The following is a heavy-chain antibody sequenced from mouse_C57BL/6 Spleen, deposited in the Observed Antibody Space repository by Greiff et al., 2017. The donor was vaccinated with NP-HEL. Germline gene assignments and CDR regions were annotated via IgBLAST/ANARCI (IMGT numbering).Heavy chain of an antibody. CDR2: IYPGSGST. Sequence: QVQLQQPGAELVKPGASVKMSCKASGYTFTSYWITWVKQRPGQGLEWIGDIYPGSGSTNYNEKFKSKATLTVDTSSSTAYMQLSSLTSEDSAVYYCARDGDTTVVATDYFDCWGQGTTLTVAS. D-gene: IGHD1-1*01. V-gene: IGHV1-55*01. CDR1: GYTFTSYW. J-gene: IGHJ2*01. CDR3: ARDGDTTVVATDYFDC.